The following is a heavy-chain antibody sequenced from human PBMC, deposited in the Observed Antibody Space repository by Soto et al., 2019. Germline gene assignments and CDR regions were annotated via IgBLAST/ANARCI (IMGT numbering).Heavy chain of an antibody. CDR3: AAEHSSGYYYLGRTAFDI. D-gene: IGHD3-22*01. J-gene: IGHJ3*02. Sequence: ASVKVSCKASGFTFTSSAVQWVRQARGQRLEWIGWIVVGSGNTNYAQKFQERVTITRDMSTSTAYMELSSLRSEDTAVYYCAAEHSSGYYYLGRTAFDIWGQGTMVTVSS. V-gene: IGHV1-58*01. CDR1: GFTFTSSA. CDR2: IVVGSGNT.